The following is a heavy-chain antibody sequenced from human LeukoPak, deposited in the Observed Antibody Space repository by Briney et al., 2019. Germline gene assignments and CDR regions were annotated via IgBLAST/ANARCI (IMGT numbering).Heavy chain of an antibody. J-gene: IGHJ4*02. CDR2: IKQDGSEK. CDR3: ARDGYDILTGYKLDY. V-gene: IGHV3-7*01. D-gene: IGHD3-9*01. CDR1: GFTFSSYW. Sequence: PGGSLRLSCAASGFTFSSYWMSWVRQAPGKGLEWVANIKQDGSEKYYVDSVKGRFTISRDNAKNSLYLQMNSLRAEDTAVYYCARDGYDILTGYKLDYWGQGTLVTVSS.